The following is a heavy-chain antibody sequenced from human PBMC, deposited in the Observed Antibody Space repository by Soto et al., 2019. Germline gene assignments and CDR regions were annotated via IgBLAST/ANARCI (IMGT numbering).Heavy chain of an antibody. CDR1: GFTFTSYE. J-gene: IGHJ6*02. CDR2: ISYDGGNK. CDR3: ARRATLSYHGMDV. Sequence: QVQLVESGGGVVQPGRSLRLSCAASGFTFTSYEMHWVRQAPGKGLEWVATISYDGGNKYYADSVKGRFIMSRDNFKNTLDLKMDSLRVGDTAVYYCARRATLSYHGMDVWGQGTTVTVSS. D-gene: IGHD3-16*02. V-gene: IGHV3-30-3*01.